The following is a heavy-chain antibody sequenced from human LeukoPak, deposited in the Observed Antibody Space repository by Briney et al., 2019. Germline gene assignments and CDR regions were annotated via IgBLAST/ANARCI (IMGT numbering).Heavy chain of an antibody. D-gene: IGHD6-19*01. V-gene: IGHV4-4*07. Sequence: ASETLSLTCTVSGGSISRSYWSWMRQPAGKGPEWIGRIYGSGTITYNPSLESRVTMSVDTSKNQFSLKLSSVTAADTAVYYCARDHGGWYGFNWFDPWGQGTLVTVSS. J-gene: IGHJ5*02. CDR3: ARDHGGWYGFNWFDP. CDR1: GGSISRSY. CDR2: IYGSGTI.